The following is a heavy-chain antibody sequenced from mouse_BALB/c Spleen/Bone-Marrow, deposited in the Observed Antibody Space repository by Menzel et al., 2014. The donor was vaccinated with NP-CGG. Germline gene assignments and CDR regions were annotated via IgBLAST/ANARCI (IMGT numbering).Heavy chain of an antibody. D-gene: IGHD1-1*01. Sequence: EVQLQQSGAELVKPGASVKLSCTASGFNIKDTYMHWVKQRPEQGLEWIGRIDPANGNTKYDPKFQGKATITADTSSNTAYLQHSSLTSEDTGVYYCARYYYGSSYFDYWGQGTTLTVSS. CDR3: ARYYYGSSYFDY. CDR1: GFNIKDTY. J-gene: IGHJ2*01. CDR2: IDPANGNT. V-gene: IGHV14-3*02.